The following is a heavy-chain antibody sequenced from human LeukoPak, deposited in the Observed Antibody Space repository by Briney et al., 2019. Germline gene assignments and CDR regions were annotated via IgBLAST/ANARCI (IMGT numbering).Heavy chain of an antibody. CDR2: IYPGGSET. V-gene: IGHV5-51*01. J-gene: IGHJ4*02. D-gene: IGHD5-24*01. CDR1: GYSFSSYW. Sequence: PGESLKISCKGLGYSFSSYWNAWVRQRPRKGLEWMGIIYPGGSETRYDPSFQGQVTISADSSTSTAYLQWSSLRASDTAMYYCARASRDGYNQNFDHWGQGTLVTVSS. CDR3: ARASRDGYNQNFDH.